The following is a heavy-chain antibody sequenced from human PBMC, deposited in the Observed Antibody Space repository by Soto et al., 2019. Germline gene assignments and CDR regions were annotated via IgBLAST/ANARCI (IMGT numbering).Heavy chain of an antibody. CDR2: INPNSGGT. D-gene: IGHD6-19*01. CDR1: GYTFTGYY. Sequence: EASVKVSCKASGYTFTGYYMHWVRQAPGQGLEWMGWINPNSGGTNYAQKFQGRVTMTRDTSISTAYMELSRLRSDDTAVYYCARDREYGRSGWSRPSRYYGMDVWGQGTTVTVSS. CDR3: ARDREYGRSGWSRPSRYYGMDV. J-gene: IGHJ6*02. V-gene: IGHV1-2*02.